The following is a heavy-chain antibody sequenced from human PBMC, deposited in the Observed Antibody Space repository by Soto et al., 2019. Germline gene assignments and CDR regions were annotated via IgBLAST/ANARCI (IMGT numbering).Heavy chain of an antibody. V-gene: IGHV1-69*13. D-gene: IGHD3-22*01. Sequence: SVKVSCKASGYTFTRSGISWVRQAPGQGLEWMGGIIPIFGTANYAQKFQGRVTITADESTSTAYMELSSLRSEDTAVYYCASRPYYYDSSGYSPWRFDYWG. J-gene: IGHJ4*01. CDR1: GYTFTRSG. CDR3: ASRPYYYDSSGYSPWRFDY. CDR2: IIPIFGTA.